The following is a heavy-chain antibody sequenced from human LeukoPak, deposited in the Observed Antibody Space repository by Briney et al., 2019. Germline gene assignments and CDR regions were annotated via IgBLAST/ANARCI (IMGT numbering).Heavy chain of an antibody. CDR1: VGSISTSF. CDR2: IYTSGST. Sequence: SETLSLTCTVSVGSISTSFWSWMWQPAAHGLAWIGRIYTSGSTNFNPSLKSRVTMSVDTSKNQFSLKLSSVTAADTAVYYCAGEVGYSYGSDYWGQGTLVTVSS. D-gene: IGHD5-18*01. CDR3: AGEVGYSYGSDY. V-gene: IGHV4-4*07. J-gene: IGHJ4*02.